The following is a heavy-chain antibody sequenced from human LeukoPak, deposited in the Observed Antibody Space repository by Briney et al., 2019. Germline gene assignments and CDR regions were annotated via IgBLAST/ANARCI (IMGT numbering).Heavy chain of an antibody. D-gene: IGHD3-10*01. V-gene: IGHV3-23*01. Sequence: GGSLRLSCAASGFTFSSYAMSWVRQAPGKGLEWVSAISGSGGSTYYADSVKGRFTISRDNSKNTLYLQMNSLRAEDTAVYYCAKDLITMVRGVLFPDAFGIWGQGTMVTVSS. CDR3: AKDLITMVRGVLFPDAFGI. CDR1: GFTFSSYA. CDR2: ISGSGGST. J-gene: IGHJ3*02.